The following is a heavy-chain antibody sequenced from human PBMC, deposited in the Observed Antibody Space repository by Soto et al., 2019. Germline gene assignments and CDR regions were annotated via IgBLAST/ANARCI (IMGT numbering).Heavy chain of an antibody. CDR1: GDSVSSNSAA. D-gene: IGHD3-10*01. Sequence: SQTLSLTCAISGDSVSSNSAAWNWIRQSPSRGLEWLGRTYYRSKWYNDYAVSVKSRITINPDTSKNQFSLQLNSVTPEDTAVYSCAREGWFGDEVYYGMDVWGQGTTVTVSS. V-gene: IGHV6-1*01. CDR2: TYYRSKWYN. J-gene: IGHJ6*02. CDR3: AREGWFGDEVYYGMDV.